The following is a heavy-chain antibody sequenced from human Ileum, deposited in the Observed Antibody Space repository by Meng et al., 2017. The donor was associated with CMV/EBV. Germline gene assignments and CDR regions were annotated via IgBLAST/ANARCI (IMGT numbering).Heavy chain of an antibody. D-gene: IGHD3-10*02. V-gene: IGHV3-7*01. CDR3: VRDRDFVPQGGYYDMDV. Sequence: GESLKISCAASGFTFSRYWMNWVRQAPGKGLEWVANIKQDGSEKYYGDSVEGRFTISRDNAKNSLYLQMNSLRAEDTAVYYCVRDRDFVPQGGYYDMDVWGQGTTVTVSS. J-gene: IGHJ6*02. CDR1: GFTFSRYW. CDR2: IKQDGSEK.